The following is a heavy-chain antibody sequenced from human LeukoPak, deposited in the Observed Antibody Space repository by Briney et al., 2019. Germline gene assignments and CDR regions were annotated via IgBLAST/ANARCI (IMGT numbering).Heavy chain of an antibody. J-gene: IGHJ4*02. CDR2: ISGSGGST. Sequence: GGSLRLSCAATGFTFSSYAMSWVRQAPGKGLEWVSAISGSGGSTYYADSVKGRFTISRDNSKNTLYLQMNSLRAEDTAVYYCAKEYCSSTSCYIVDYWGQGTLVTVSS. V-gene: IGHV3-23*01. CDR1: GFTFSSYA. CDR3: AKEYCSSTSCYIVDY. D-gene: IGHD2-2*02.